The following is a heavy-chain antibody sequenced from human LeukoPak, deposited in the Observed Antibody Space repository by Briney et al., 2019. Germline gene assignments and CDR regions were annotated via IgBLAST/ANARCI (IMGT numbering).Heavy chain of an antibody. J-gene: IGHJ4*02. CDR1: GGSISSYY. D-gene: IGHD3-3*01. Sequence: PSETLSLTCTVSGGSISSYYWTWMRQPPGEGLEWIGYIHNSGSTDYNPSLNSRAIISLDTSKIYFSLRLNSVTAADTAVYYCARESRVPPHYFDYWGQGTLVTVSS. V-gene: IGHV4-59*01. CDR2: IHNSGST. CDR3: ARESRVPPHYFDY.